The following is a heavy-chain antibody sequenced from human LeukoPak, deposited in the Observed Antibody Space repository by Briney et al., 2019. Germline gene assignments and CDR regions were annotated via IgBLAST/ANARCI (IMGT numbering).Heavy chain of an antibody. D-gene: IGHD5-12*01. Sequence: SETLSLTCTVSGGSISSYYWSWIRQPPGKGLEWIGYIYYSGSTNYNPSLKSRVTISVDTSKNQFSLKLRSVTAADTAVYYCARARSGYGGLSYYSMDVGGQGTTVTVS. CDR2: IYYSGST. CDR1: GGSISSYY. CDR3: ARARSGYGGLSYYSMDV. V-gene: IGHV4-59*12. J-gene: IGHJ6*02.